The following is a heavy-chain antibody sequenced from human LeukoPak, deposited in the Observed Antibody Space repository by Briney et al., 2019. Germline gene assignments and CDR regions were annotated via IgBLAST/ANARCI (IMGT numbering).Heavy chain of an antibody. J-gene: IGHJ5*01. CDR2: IYYSGST. CDR1: GGSISSSSYY. Sequence: SETLSLTCTVSGGSISSSSYYWRWIRQPPGKGLEWIGSIYYSGSTYYNPSLKSRVTIFVDTSKNQFSLKLRSVTAADTAVYFCAKAGEGMFGVVMFDWWGQGTLVTVSS. D-gene: IGHD3-3*01. V-gene: IGHV4-39*01. CDR3: AKAGEGMFGVVMFDW.